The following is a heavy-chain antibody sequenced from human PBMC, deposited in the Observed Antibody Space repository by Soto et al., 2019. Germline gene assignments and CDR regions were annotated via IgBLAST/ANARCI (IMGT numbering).Heavy chain of an antibody. V-gene: IGHV4-39*01. D-gene: IGHD1-26*01. CDR3: ARQGGGSYLEYNWFDP. J-gene: IGHJ5*02. CDR2: IYYSGST. Sequence: SETLSLTCTVSGGSISSSSYYWGWIRQPPGKGLEWIGSIYYSGSTYYNPSLKSRVTISVDTSKNQFSLKLSSVTAADTAVYYCARQGGGSYLEYNWFDPWGQGTLVTVSS. CDR1: GGSISSSSYY.